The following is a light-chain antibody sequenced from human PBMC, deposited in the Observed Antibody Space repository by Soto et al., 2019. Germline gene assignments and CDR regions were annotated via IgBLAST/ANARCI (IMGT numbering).Light chain of an antibody. CDR3: PSYDSRLSGRV. CDR1: SSNIGAGYD. V-gene: IGLV1-40*01. Sequence: QSVLTQPPSVSGAPGQRVTISCTGSSSNIGAGYDVHWYQQLPGTAPKLLMYGNSNRPSGVPDRFSGSKSGTSASLAIAGVRAEDEAVLHGPSYDSRLSGRVFGGGTKLTVL. CDR2: GNS. J-gene: IGLJ3*02.